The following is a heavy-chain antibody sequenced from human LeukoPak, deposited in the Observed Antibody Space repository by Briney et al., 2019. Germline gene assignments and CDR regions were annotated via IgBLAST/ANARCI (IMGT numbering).Heavy chain of an antibody. CDR2: ISSSGSTI. CDR1: GFTFSSYE. J-gene: IGHJ6*04. V-gene: IGHV3-48*03. D-gene: IGHD4-23*01. CDR3: ARAPTTVIIVSGWYYGMDV. Sequence: GGSLQLSCAASGFTFSSYEMNWVRPAPGKGLEWVSYISSSGSTIYYADSVKGRFTISRDNAKNSLYLQMNCLTAEDTAVYYCARAPTTVIIVSGWYYGMDVWGKGTTVTVSS.